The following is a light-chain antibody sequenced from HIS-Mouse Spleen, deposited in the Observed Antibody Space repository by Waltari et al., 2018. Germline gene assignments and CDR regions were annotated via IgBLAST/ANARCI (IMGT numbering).Light chain of an antibody. CDR1: SSNIGSNY. V-gene: IGLV1-47*01. CDR3: AAWDDSLSGPV. J-gene: IGLJ3*02. Sequence: QSVLTQPPSASGTPGQRVTISCSGSSSNIGSNYVYWYQPLPGTAPKLLIYRNNHRPSGVPDRSSGSQSGTSASLAISGLRSEDEADYYCAAWDDSLSGPVFGGGTKLTVL. CDR2: RNN.